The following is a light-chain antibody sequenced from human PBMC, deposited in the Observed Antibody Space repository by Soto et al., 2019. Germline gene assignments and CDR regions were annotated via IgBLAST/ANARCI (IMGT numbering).Light chain of an antibody. CDR3: QQYYSNPLT. V-gene: IGKV4-1*01. J-gene: IGKJ2*01. CDR2: WAS. CDR1: QSVLYSSNNKNY. Sequence: DIVMTQSPDSLAVSLGERATINCKSSQSVLYSSNNKNYLAWYQHKPGQPPKLRIYWASIRESGVPDRFTGSGSGTDFTLTISSLQAEDVAVYYCQQYYSNPLTFGQGTKLEIK.